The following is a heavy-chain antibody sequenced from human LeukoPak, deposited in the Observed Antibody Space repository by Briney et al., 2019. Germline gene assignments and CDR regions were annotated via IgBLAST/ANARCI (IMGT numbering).Heavy chain of an antibody. CDR1: GFTFDDYA. Sequence: PGGSLRLSCAASGFTFDDYAIHWVRQAPGKGLEWVSGISWNSGSIGYADSVKGRFTISRDNAKNSLYLQMNSLRAEDTALYYCAKDIGVDIVATTLDLWGRGTLVTVSS. D-gene: IGHD5-12*01. V-gene: IGHV3-9*01. J-gene: IGHJ2*01. CDR3: AKDIGVDIVATTLDL. CDR2: ISWNSGSI.